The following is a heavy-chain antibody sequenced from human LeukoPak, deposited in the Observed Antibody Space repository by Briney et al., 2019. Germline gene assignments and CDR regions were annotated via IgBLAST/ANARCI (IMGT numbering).Heavy chain of an antibody. J-gene: IGHJ4*02. V-gene: IGHV3-66*01. Sequence: GGSLRLSCAASGFTVSTNYMSWVRQAPGKGLEWVSVLYTDGHTYYADSVKGRFTISRDNSKNTLYLQMNSLRAEDTAVYYCARDRPGGSYLDFDYWGQGTLVTVSS. CDR3: ARDRPGGSYLDFDY. CDR2: LYTDGHT. D-gene: IGHD1-26*01. CDR1: GFTVSTNY.